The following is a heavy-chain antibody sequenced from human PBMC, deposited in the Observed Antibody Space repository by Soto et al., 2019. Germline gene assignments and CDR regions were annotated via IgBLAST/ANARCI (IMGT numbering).Heavy chain of an antibody. J-gene: IGHJ4*02. Sequence: SETLSLTCTVSGSSINSSAYYWGWIRQPPGKGLERFGSMFYGVSTYYNPSLKSRVTISVDTSKNQFSLNLRTVTAADTAVYYCARLPSRHLVDYWGKGTLVTVSS. V-gene: IGHV4-39*01. CDR3: ARLPSRHLVDY. CDR2: MFYGVST. D-gene: IGHD3-3*02. CDR1: GSSINSSAYY.